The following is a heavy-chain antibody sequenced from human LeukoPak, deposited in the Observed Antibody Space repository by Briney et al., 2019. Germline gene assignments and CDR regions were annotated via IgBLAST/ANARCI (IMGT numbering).Heavy chain of an antibody. Sequence: GGSLRLSCAASGFTFSSYWMSWVRQAPGKGLEWVANIKQDGSEKYYVDSVKGRFTISRDNAKNSLYLQMNSLRAEDTAVYYCAREIAAAAYNWFDPWGQETLVTVSS. CDR2: IKQDGSEK. V-gene: IGHV3-7*01. CDR3: AREIAAAAYNWFDP. D-gene: IGHD6-13*01. J-gene: IGHJ5*02. CDR1: GFTFSSYW.